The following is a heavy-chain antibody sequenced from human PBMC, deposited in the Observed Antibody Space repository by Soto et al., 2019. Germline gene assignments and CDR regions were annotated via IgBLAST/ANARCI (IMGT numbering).Heavy chain of an antibody. CDR3: ANRNDYGSGSYFPFDH. CDR2: ISGSGGST. J-gene: IGHJ4*01. CDR1: GFTFSSYG. D-gene: IGHD3-10*01. V-gene: IGHV3-23*01. Sequence: PGGSLRLSCAASGFTFSSYGMSWVRQAPGKGLEWVSSISGSGGSTYYADSVKGRSTISRDNSKNTLYLQMSSLRAEDTAVYYCANRNDYGSGSYFPFDHWGQGTLVTVSS.